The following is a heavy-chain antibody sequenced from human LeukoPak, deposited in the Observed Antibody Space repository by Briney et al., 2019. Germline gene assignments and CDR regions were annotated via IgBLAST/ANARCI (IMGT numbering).Heavy chain of an antibody. CDR3: ARVQPGAAPFDY. V-gene: IGHV1-2*02. CDR2: INPNSGGT. CDR1: GYTFTGYY. D-gene: IGHD6-13*01. J-gene: IGHJ4*02. Sequence: ASVKVSCKASGYTFTGYYMHWVRQAPGQGLEWMGWINPNSGGTNYAQKFQGRVTMTRDTSISTAYMELSRLRSDDTAVYYCARVQPGAAPFDYWGQGTLVTVSS.